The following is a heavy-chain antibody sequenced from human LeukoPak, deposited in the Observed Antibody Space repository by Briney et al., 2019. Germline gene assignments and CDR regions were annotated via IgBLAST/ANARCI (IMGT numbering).Heavy chain of an antibody. D-gene: IGHD3-22*01. J-gene: IGHJ6*03. CDR2: IYYSGST. CDR1: GGSISSYY. CDR3: ARGADSSGYYSGSYYYYMDV. V-gene: IGHV4-59*01. Sequence: PSETLSLTCTVSGGSISSYYWSWIRQPPGKGLEWIGYIYYSGSTNYNPSLKSRVTISVDTSKNQFSLKLSSVTAADTAVYYCARGADSSGYYSGSYYYYMDVWGKGTTVTISS.